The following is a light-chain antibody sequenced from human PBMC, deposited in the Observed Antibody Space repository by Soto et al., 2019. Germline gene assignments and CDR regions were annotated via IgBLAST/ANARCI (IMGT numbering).Light chain of an antibody. CDR3: QQRSNWLWT. CDR1: QGISSY. Sequence: IQMTQSPSSLSASVGDRVTITCRASQGISSYLGWYQQKPGKAPNLLIYDASTLHSGVPSRFSGGGSGTDFTLTISSLEPEDFAVYYCQQRSNWLWTFGRGTKV. J-gene: IGKJ1*01. CDR2: DAS. V-gene: IGKV1-9*01.